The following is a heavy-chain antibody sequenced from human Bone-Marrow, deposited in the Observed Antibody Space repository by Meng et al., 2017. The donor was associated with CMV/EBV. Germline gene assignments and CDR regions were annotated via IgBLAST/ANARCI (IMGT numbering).Heavy chain of an antibody. Sequence: SVKVSCKASGYTFTYRYLHWVRQAPGQALEWMGWITPFNGNTNYAQKFQDRVTITRDRSMSTAYMELSSLRSEDTAMYYCAVAGTGYYYYYGMDVWGQGTTVTVSS. CDR3: AVAGTGYYYYYGMDV. D-gene: IGHD6-19*01. J-gene: IGHJ6*02. CDR2: ITPFNGNT. CDR1: GYTFTYRY. V-gene: IGHV1-45*02.